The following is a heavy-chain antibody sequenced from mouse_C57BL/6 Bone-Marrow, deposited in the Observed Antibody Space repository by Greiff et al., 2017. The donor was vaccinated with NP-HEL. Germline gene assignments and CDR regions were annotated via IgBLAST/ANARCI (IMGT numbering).Heavy chain of an antibody. CDR3: ARENWSVGYHWYFDV. J-gene: IGHJ1*03. CDR1: GYTFTDYY. V-gene: IGHV1-75*01. D-gene: IGHD2-2*01. CDR2: IFPGSGST. Sequence: QVQLQQSGPELVKPGASVKISCKASGYTFTDYYINWVRQRPGQGLEWIGWIFPGSGSTYYNEKFKGQATLTVDKSSSTAYMLLSSLTSEDSAVYFCARENWSVGYHWYFDVWGTGTTVTVSS.